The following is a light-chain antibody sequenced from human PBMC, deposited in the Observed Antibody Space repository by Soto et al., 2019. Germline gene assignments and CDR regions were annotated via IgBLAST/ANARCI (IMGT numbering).Light chain of an antibody. CDR1: QSVSSGY. CDR2: GAS. V-gene: IGKV3-20*01. Sequence: ELVLTQSPGTLSLSPGERATLSCRASQSVSSGYLAWYQQKHGQAPRLLIYGASSRATGIPDRFSGSGSGTDFTLTISRLQPEAFAVYYCQQYGSSRTFGQGTKVEIK. CDR3: QQYGSSRT. J-gene: IGKJ1*01.